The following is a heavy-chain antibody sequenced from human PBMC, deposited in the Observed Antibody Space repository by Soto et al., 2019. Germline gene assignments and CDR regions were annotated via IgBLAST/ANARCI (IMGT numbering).Heavy chain of an antibody. J-gene: IGHJ6*02. D-gene: IGHD2-15*01. CDR3: ARDRDIVVVVAADYGMDV. CDR1: GGTFSSYA. Sequence: QVQLVQSGAEVKKPGSSVKVSCKASGGTFSSYAISWVRQAPGQGLEWMGGIIPIFGTANYAQKFQGRVTITADESTSTAYMELSRLRSEDTAVYYCARDRDIVVVVAADYGMDVWGQGTTVTVSS. V-gene: IGHV1-69*01. CDR2: IIPIFGTA.